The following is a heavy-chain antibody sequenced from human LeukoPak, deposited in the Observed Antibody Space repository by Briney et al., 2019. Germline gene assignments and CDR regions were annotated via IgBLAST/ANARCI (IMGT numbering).Heavy chain of an antibody. D-gene: IGHD3-10*01. CDR1: GFTFSSYW. V-gene: IGHV3-74*01. CDR2: INSDGSST. Sequence: GGSLRLSCAASGFTFSSYWMHWVHQAPGKGLVWVSRINSDGSSTSYADSVKGRFTISRDNAKNTLYLQMNSLRAEDTAVYYCASSMVRGVIGYWGQGTLVTVSS. J-gene: IGHJ4*02. CDR3: ASSMVRGVIGY.